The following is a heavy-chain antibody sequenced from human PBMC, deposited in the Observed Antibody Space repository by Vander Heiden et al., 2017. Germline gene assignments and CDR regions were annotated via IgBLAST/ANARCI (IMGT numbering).Heavy chain of an antibody. Sequence: EVQLLESGGGLVQPGVSLRLSCAASGFTFSSYAMSWVRQAPGKGLAWVSAISGSGGSTYYADSVKGRFTISRDNSKNTLYLQMNSLRAEDTAVYYCAKGFSGCSSTSCYNWFDPWGQGTLVTVSS. CDR3: AKGFSGCSSTSCYNWFDP. CDR2: ISGSGGST. J-gene: IGHJ5*02. CDR1: GFTFSSYA. V-gene: IGHV3-23*01. D-gene: IGHD2-2*01.